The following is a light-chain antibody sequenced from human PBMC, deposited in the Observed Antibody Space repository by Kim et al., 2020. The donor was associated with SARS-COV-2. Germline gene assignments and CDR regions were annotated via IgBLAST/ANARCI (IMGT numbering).Light chain of an antibody. Sequence: GQSVTIPCTRTSSDVGDEKYVSRDQQHPGEAPKLLIYEVTKRPSGVPDRFSGSKSGNAASLTISGLQAEDEADYYCCSYAGSYTWLFGGGTQLTVL. CDR1: SSDVGDEKY. V-gene: IGLV2-11*03. J-gene: IGLJ3*02. CDR3: CSYAGSYTWL. CDR2: EVT.